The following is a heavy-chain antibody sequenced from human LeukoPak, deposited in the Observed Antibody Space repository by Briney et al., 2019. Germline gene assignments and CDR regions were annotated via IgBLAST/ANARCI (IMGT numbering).Heavy chain of an antibody. CDR3: SVDTFGPHDY. CDR1: GFPFSIYW. V-gene: IGHV3-74*01. CDR2: INPDGSWT. D-gene: IGHD5-18*01. Sequence: GGSLRLSCAVSGFPFSIYWVHWARQAPGKGPVWVSRINPDGSWTSYADSVKGRFIISRDNAKNILYLQMNSLTAEDTAVYYCSVDTFGPHDYWGQGTLVTVS. J-gene: IGHJ4*02.